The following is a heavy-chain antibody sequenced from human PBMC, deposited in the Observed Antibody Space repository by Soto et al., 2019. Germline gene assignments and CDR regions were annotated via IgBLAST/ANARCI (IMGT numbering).Heavy chain of an antibody. D-gene: IGHD6-19*01. J-gene: IGHJ4*02. Sequence: VQLVESGGGVVQPGRSLRLSCAASGFTFSDYAMHWVRQAPGKGLEWVAVVSHDGRNTHYADSVKGRFTISRDSSKNTVSLEMTSLKAEETAVYYCAKGGRQWLVTSDFNYWGQGALVTVSS. CDR3: AKGGRQWLVTSDFNY. V-gene: IGHV3-30*18. CDR1: GFTFSDYA. CDR2: VSHDGRNT.